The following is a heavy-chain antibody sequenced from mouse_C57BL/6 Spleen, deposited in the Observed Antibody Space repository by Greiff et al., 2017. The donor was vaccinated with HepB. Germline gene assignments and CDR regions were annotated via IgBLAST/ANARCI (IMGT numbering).Heavy chain of an antibody. D-gene: IGHD1-1*01. V-gene: IGHV14-1*01. Sequence: VQLQQSGAELVRPGASVKLSCTASGFNINDYYMHWVKQRPEQGLEWLGRIDPEDGDTEYAPKFQGKATMTADTSSNPAYLQLSSLKAEDTAVYYCTAVYDGSGYGYFDVWGTGTTVTVSS. CDR1: GFNINDYY. J-gene: IGHJ1*03. CDR2: IDPEDGDT. CDR3: TAVYDGSGYGYFDV.